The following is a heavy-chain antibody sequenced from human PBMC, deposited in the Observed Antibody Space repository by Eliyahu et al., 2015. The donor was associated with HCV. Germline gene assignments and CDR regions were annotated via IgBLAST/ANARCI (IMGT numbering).Heavy chain of an antibody. V-gene: IGHV4-34*01. D-gene: IGHD2-2*02. CDR1: GGSFSGYY. CDR3: ARGKYCSTTKCYMIDY. CDR2: INHTGST. J-gene: IGHJ4*02. Sequence: QVQLQQWGAGLLKPSETLSLTCGVYGGSFSGYYWTWIRQSPGKGLEWIGEINHTGSTNYNSSLKSRVTISVDTSKNQFSLNLSSVTAADTAVFYGARGKYCSTTKCYMIDYWGQGTLVTVSS.